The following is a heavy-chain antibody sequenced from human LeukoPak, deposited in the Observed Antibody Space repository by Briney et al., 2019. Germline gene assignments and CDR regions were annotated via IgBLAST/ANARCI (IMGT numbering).Heavy chain of an antibody. CDR3: ARWCSSSSCFRGFDY. D-gene: IGHD2-2*01. CDR2: ISSGSSTI. J-gene: IGHJ4*02. Sequence: GGSLRLSCAASGFTFSSYSMNWVRQAPGKGLEWVSYISSGSSTIYYADSVKGRFTISRDNAKNPLYLQMNSLRAEDTAVYYCARWCSSSSCFRGFDYWGQGTLVTVSS. CDR1: GFTFSSYS. V-gene: IGHV3-48*01.